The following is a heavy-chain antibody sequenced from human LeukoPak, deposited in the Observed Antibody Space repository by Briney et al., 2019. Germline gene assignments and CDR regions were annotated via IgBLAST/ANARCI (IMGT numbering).Heavy chain of an antibody. CDR2: IRARRTDV. D-gene: IGHD3-10*01. CDR3: TADGGHSDP. V-gene: IGHV3-21*01. CDR1: GFPLSGNS. J-gene: IGHJ5*02. Sequence: GGSLRLSCAISGFPLSGNSFNWVRQAPGKGLEWVSSIRARRTDVLYADSVKGRFTISTDDAKRSLSLQMSSLRAEDSAVYYCTADGGHSDPWGRGTLVIVSS.